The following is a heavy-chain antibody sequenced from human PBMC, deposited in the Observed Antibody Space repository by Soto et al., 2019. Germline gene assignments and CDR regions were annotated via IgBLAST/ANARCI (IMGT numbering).Heavy chain of an antibody. CDR2: IYNSGRA. CDR1: GGSIRSGGYY. Sequence: QVLLQESGPGLVKPSQTLSLTCTVSGGSIRSGGYYWTWIRQHPGKGLEWIGYIYNSGRAYYNPSLKSRLCISIDTSKNPFALQLNSVTAADTAVYYCASVRPLNTYDATDYPPRDAVDIWGQGTMVTVSS. V-gene: IGHV4-31*03. J-gene: IGHJ3*02. CDR3: ASVRPLNTYDATDYPPRDAVDI. D-gene: IGHD2-15*01.